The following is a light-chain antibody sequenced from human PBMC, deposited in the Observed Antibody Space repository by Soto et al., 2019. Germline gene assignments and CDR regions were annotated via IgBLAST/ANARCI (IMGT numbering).Light chain of an antibody. CDR2: AAS. CDR3: QQLNSYSPRLI. Sequence: DFQMTQSPSTLSASVGDRVTITCRASQNIRSRLAWFQQKPGKAPKVLIYAASTLHSGVPSRFRGSGSGTDFTLTITSLQPEDLATYYCQQLNSYSPRLIFGGGTKVDIK. CDR1: QNIRSR. J-gene: IGKJ4*01. V-gene: IGKV1-5*01.